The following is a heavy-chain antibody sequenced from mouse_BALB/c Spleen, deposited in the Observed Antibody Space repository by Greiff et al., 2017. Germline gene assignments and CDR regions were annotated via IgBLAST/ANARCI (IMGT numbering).Heavy chain of an antibody. Sequence: EVQLVESGGGLVQPGGSRKLSCAASGFTFSSFGMHWVRQAPEKGLEWVAYISSGSSTIYYADTVKGRFTISRDNPKNTLFLQMTSLRSEDTAMYYCATGYWYFDVWGAGTTVTVSS. CDR3: ATGYWYFDV. CDR2: ISSGSSTI. V-gene: IGHV5-17*02. J-gene: IGHJ1*01. D-gene: IGHD4-1*01. CDR1: GFTFSSFG.